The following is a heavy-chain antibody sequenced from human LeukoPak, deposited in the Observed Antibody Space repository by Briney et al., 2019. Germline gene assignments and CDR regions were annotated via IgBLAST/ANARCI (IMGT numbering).Heavy chain of an antibody. D-gene: IGHD1-26*01. CDR3: AKAYQVIRELLPWFDP. Sequence: GRSLRLSCAASGFTFSSYGMHWVRQAPGKGLEWVAVIWYDGSNKYYADSVKGRFTISRDNPKNTPYLQMNSLRAEDTAVYYCAKAYQVIRELLPWFDPWGQGTLVTVSS. J-gene: IGHJ5*02. CDR1: GFTFSSYG. V-gene: IGHV3-33*06. CDR2: IWYDGSNK.